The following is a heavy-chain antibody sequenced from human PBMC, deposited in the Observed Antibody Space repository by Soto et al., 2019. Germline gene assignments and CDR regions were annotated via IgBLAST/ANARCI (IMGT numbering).Heavy chain of an antibody. CDR3: ARDPYSSSWYWFDP. CDR1: GFTFSSYS. V-gene: IGHV3-21*01. D-gene: IGHD6-13*01. Sequence: EVQLVESGGGLVKPGGSLRLSSAASGFTFSSYSMNWVRQAPGKGLEWVSSISSSSSYIYYADSVKGRFTISRDNAKNSLYLQMNSLRAEDTAVYYCARDPYSSSWYWFDPWGQGTLVTVSS. CDR2: ISSSSSYI. J-gene: IGHJ5*02.